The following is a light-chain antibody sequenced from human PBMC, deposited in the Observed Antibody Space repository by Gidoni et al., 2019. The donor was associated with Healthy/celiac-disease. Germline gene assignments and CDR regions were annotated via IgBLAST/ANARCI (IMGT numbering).Light chain of an antibody. CDR2: DVS. CDR1: SSDVGGYNY. CDR3: CSYAGSYTLGV. Sequence: QSALTQPHSVSGSPGQSVTISCTGTSSDVGGYNYVSWYQQHPGKAPKLMIYDVSKRPSGVPDRFSGSKSGNTASLTISGLQAEDEADYYCCSYAGSYTLGVFGTGTKVTVL. V-gene: IGLV2-11*01. J-gene: IGLJ1*01.